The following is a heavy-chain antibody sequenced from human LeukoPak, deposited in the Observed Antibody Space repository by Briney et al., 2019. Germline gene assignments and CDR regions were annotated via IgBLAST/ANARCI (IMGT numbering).Heavy chain of an antibody. J-gene: IGHJ4*02. CDR2: IKQDGSEK. V-gene: IGHV3-7*01. CDR3: ARDKWTPGY. D-gene: IGHD1-26*01. CDR1: GFTFGSYW. Sequence: PGGSLRLSCAASGFTFGSYWMTWVRQAPGKGLEWVSNIKQDGSEKYYVDSVKGRFTISRDNAKNSLYLQMNSLRAEDTAVYYCARDKWTPGYWGQGTLVTVSS.